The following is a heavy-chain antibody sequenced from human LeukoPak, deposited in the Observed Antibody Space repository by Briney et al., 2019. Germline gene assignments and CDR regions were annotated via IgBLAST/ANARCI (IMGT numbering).Heavy chain of an antibody. CDR1: GGTFISYA. D-gene: IGHD6-13*01. CDR3: ARDSSFWEDTTSWYDKYGMDV. Sequence: ASVKVSSKASGGTFISYAISWVRQAPGQGLEWMGGIIPIFGTANYAQKFQGRVTFTADESTTTAYMELSSLRSEDTAVYYCARDSSFWEDTTSWYDKYGMDVWGQGTTVTVSS. CDR2: IIPIFGTA. J-gene: IGHJ6*02. V-gene: IGHV1-69*13.